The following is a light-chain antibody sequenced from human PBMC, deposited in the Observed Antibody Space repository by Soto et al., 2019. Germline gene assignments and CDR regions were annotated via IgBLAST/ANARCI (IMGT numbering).Light chain of an antibody. CDR3: QQSGSSFYT. J-gene: IGKJ2*01. Sequence: EIVLTQSPGTLSLSPGERATLSCRASQSVSSAYLAWYQQIPGQAPRLLIYGASSRATGIPDRFSGSGSGTDFTLTISGVEPDVVAVYCCQQSGSSFYTFGQGTKLEIK. CDR2: GAS. V-gene: IGKV3-20*01. CDR1: QSVSSAY.